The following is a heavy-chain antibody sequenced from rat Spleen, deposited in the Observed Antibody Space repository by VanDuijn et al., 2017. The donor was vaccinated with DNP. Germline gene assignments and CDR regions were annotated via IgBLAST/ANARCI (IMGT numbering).Heavy chain of an antibody. Sequence: EVQLVESGGGPVQPGRSLKLSCVASGFIFSNHWMTWIRQAPGKGLEWVSSISYEGSRTYYGDSVKGRFTISRDNSKNTLYLEMNSLRSEDTAMYYCAADEGTTVVPYWYFDFWGPGTMVTVSS. D-gene: IGHD1-8*01. V-gene: IGHV5-31*01. J-gene: IGHJ1*01. CDR2: ISYEGSRT. CDR1: GFIFSNHW. CDR3: AADEGTTVVPYWYFDF.